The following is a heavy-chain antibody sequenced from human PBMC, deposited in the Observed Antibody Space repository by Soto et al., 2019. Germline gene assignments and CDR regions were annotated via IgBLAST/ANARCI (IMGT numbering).Heavy chain of an antibody. Sequence: QVQLVQSGAEVKKPGASVTVSCKTSGYTFSNYGINWVRQAPGQGLEWMGWISGYNGNTNYAQTDQARVTMTIDTSAGTVYMEPRSLKSDAPSIYYCSRFIMVGGWSDTNYYHGIDVWGQRTTVTVSS. CDR1: GYTFSNYG. J-gene: IGHJ6*02. V-gene: IGHV1-18*01. D-gene: IGHD6-19*01. CDR2: ISGYNGNT. CDR3: SRFIMVGGWSDTNYYHGIDV.